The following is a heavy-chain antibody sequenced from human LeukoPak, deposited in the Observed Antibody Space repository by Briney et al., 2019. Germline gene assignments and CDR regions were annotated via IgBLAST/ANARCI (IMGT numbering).Heavy chain of an antibody. V-gene: IGHV3-74*01. J-gene: IGHJ6*02. CDR2: ISTDGSST. CDR3: ASYLTSIPSGMDV. D-gene: IGHD2/OR15-2a*01. Sequence: GGSLSLFCAASGFTFSSYWMHWVRQAPGKGLVWVSRISTDGSSTTYADSVKGRFTISRDNVKNTLFLQMNSLRAEDTAVYYCASYLTSIPSGMDVWGQGTTVTVSS. CDR1: GFTFSSYW.